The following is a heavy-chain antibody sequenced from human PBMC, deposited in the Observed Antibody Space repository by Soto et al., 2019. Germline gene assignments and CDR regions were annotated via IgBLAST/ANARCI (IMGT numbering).Heavy chain of an antibody. Sequence: QTLTLTCTFSGFTLGTTGLSVNWIRQAPGKALEWLAVIDWDGDRFYSASLKTRLSISKDTSKNEVVLTMTNMDPVDTATYFCARSKGGMLYNSYFDFWGQGTLVTVSS. V-gene: IGHV2-70*13. CDR2: IDWDGDR. CDR1: GFTLGTTGLS. D-gene: IGHD2-8*01. J-gene: IGHJ4*02. CDR3: ARSKGGMLYNSYFDF.